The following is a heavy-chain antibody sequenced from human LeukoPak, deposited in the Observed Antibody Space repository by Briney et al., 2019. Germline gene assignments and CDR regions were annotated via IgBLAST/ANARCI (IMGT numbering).Heavy chain of an antibody. V-gene: IGHV3-23*01. J-gene: IGHJ3*02. Sequence: GGSLRLSCAASGFTFSSYAMSWVRQAPGKGLEWVSTIGDNGDSTYYADSVKGRFTISRDNSKNTLYLQMNSLRAQDTAVYYCAKSGRYPDAFDIWGQGTMVTVSS. D-gene: IGHD3-16*02. CDR3: AKSGRYPDAFDI. CDR2: IGDNGDST. CDR1: GFTFSSYA.